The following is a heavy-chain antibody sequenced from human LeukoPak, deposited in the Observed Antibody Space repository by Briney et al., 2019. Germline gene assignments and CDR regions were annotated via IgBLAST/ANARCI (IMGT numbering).Heavy chain of an antibody. J-gene: IGHJ4*02. V-gene: IGHV1-46*01. CDR3: ARVVDTAMGLEY. D-gene: IGHD5-18*01. CDR1: GYSFTTYA. CDR2: INPSGGST. Sequence: ASVKVSCKASGYSFTTYAMHWVRQAPGQRLEWMGIINPSGGSTSYAQKFQGRVTMTRDMSTSTVYMELSSLRSEDTAVYYCARVVDTAMGLEYWGQGTLVTVSS.